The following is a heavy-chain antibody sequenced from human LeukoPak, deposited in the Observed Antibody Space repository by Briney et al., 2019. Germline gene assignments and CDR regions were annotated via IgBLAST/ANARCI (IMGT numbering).Heavy chain of an antibody. CDR2: INPSSGGT. D-gene: IGHD3-22*01. CDR1: GYTFTGYY. V-gene: IGHV1-2*02. CDR3: ARVSYDSSGYYYVGYFQH. Sequence: SLKVSCKASGYTFTGYYMHSLRQAPGQGLEWMGWINPSSGGTNYAQKFQGRVTMTRDTSISTAYMELSRLRSDDTAVYYCARVSYDSSGYYYVGYFQHWGQGTLVTVSS. J-gene: IGHJ1*01.